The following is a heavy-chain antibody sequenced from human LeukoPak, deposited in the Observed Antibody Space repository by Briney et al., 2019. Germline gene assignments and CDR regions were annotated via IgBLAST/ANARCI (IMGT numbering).Heavy chain of an antibody. V-gene: IGHV4-4*07. CDR2: DYTTGST. CDR1: GASISSSY. J-gene: IGHJ4*02. CDR3: VRHRNAWTFDS. D-gene: IGHD1-1*01. Sequence: SETQSLTCTVSGASISSSYWSWIRQPAGKGLEWIGRDYTTGSTTYNPSLKSRVTMSLDTSKNHFSLRLTSVTAADTAVYYCVRHRNAWTFDSWGQGSLATVSS.